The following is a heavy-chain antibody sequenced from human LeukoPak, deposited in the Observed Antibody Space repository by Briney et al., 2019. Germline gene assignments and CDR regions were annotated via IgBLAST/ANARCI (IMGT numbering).Heavy chain of an antibody. Sequence: GRSLRLSCAASGFTFSSYSMNWVRQAPGKGLEWVSSISSSSSYIYYADSVKGRFTISRDNAKNSLYLQMNSLRAEDTAVYYCARDRAFDSSGYYYPYYFDYWGQGTLVTVSS. CDR3: ARDRAFDSSGYYYPYYFDY. CDR2: ISSSSSYI. CDR1: GFTFSSYS. D-gene: IGHD3-22*01. J-gene: IGHJ4*02. V-gene: IGHV3-21*01.